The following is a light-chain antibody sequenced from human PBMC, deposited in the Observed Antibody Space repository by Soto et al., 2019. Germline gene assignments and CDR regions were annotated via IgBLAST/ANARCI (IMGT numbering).Light chain of an antibody. J-gene: IGLJ1*01. CDR2: DVT. Sequence: QSALTQPRSVSGSPGQSVTISCTGTSGDVGGSNHVSWYQHHPGKAPKFLIYDVTKRPSGVPDRFSGSKSGNTASLTISGLQPEDEADYYCCSDAGTYTFVFGTGTKVTVL. V-gene: IGLV2-11*01. CDR1: SGDVGGSNH. CDR3: CSDAGTYTFV.